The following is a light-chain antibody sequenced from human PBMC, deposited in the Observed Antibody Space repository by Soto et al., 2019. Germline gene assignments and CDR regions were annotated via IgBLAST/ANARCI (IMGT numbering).Light chain of an antibody. CDR1: QSVLYSSNNKNY. J-gene: IGKJ4*01. CDR2: WAS. V-gene: IGKV4-1*01. Sequence: DIVMTQSPDSLAVSLGERATINCKSSQSVLYSSNNKNYLAWYQQKPGQPPKLLIYWASTRESGVPDRFSGSGSGTDFTLTISSLQAEDVAAYYCQQYYSTPLLTFGGGTKVEIK. CDR3: QQYYSTPLLT.